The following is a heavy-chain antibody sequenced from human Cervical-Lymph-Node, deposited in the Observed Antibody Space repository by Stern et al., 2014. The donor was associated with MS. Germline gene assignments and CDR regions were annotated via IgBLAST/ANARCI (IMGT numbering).Heavy chain of an antibody. J-gene: IGHJ4*02. CDR3: ARVVAVAGTSFDY. V-gene: IGHV3-30-3*01. CDR2: ISYDGSKK. Sequence: VQLVESGGGVVQPGRSLRLSCAASGFTFSSYAMHWVRQAPGKGLEWVALISYDGSKKYYAESVKGRFTISRDNSENTVYLQMNSLRAEDTAVYYCARVVAVAGTSFDYWGQGTAVTVSS. D-gene: IGHD6-19*01. CDR1: GFTFSSYA.